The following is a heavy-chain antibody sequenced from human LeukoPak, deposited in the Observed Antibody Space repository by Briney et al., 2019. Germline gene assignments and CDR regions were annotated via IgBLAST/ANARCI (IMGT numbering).Heavy chain of an antibody. CDR2: INHSGST. D-gene: IGHD2-15*01. CDR1: GGSFSGYY. J-gene: IGHJ6*03. Sequence: SETLSLTSVVHGGSFSGYYCSCICQPPRKGLEWIGEINHSGSTNYNPSLKRRVTISVDTSKNQFSLKLSSLTAAATAVYYCARLYCSGGSCYSGNYYYYMEVWGKGSTVTASS. CDR3: ARLYCSGGSCYSGNYYYYMEV. V-gene: IGHV4-34*01.